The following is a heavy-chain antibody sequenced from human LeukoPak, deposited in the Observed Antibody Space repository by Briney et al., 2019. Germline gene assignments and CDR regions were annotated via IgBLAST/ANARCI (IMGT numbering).Heavy chain of an antibody. V-gene: IGHV3-21*01. CDR3: ARGNAGNDAFDI. CDR2: ISSSSGYV. D-gene: IGHD6-13*01. CDR1: GFTFSHYT. Sequence: PGGSLRLSCAASGFTFSHYTMNWVRQAPGKGLEWVSSISSSSGYVYSADSMKGRFTISRDNAKNSLYLQMNSLRVEDTAVYFCARGNAGNDAFDIWGQGTMVAVSS. J-gene: IGHJ3*02.